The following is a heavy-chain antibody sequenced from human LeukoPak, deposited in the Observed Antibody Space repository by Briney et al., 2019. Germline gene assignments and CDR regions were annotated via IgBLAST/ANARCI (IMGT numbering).Heavy chain of an antibody. CDR3: ARQAFYYDAGA. D-gene: IGHD3-22*01. CDR1: GGSISSSSYY. V-gene: IGHV4-39*01. CDR2: IYYSGST. J-gene: IGHJ5*02. Sequence: SETLSLTCTVSGGSISSSSYYWGWIRQPPGKGLEWIGNIYYSGSTSYNPSLKSRVTISVDTSKNQFSLKLSSVTAADTAVYYCARQAFYYDAGAWGQGTLVTVSS.